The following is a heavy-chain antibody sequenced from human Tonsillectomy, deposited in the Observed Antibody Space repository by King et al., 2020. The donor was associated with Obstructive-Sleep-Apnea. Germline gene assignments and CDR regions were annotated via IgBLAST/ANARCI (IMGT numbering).Heavy chain of an antibody. CDR1: GGTFSSYA. CDR2: IIPIFGTA. J-gene: IGHJ6*02. V-gene: IGHV1-69*12. D-gene: IGHD5-18*01. Sequence: QLVQSGAEVKKPGSSVKVSCKASGGTFSSYAISWLRQAPGQGLEWMGGIIPIFGTANYAQKFQGRVTITAAESTSTAYMELSSLRSEETAVYYCARGGRGYSYGPDSYYYYGMDVWGQGTTVTVSS. CDR3: ARGGRGYSYGPDSYYYYGMDV.